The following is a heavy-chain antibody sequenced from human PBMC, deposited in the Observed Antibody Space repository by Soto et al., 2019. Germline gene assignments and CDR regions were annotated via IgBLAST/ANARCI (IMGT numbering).Heavy chain of an antibody. V-gene: IGHV3-21*01. D-gene: IGHD3-16*02. CDR2: ISSSSSYI. J-gene: IGHJ6*02. CDR3: ARDQNHIMITFGEVIGPYRGRYYYGMDV. Sequence: EVQLVESGGGLVKPGGSLRLSCAASGFTFSSYSMNWVRQAPGKGLEWVSSISSSSSYIYYADSVKGRFTISRDNAKNSMYLQQSSLTAGDTAVYYCARDQNHIMITFGEVIGPYRGRYYYGMDVWGQGTTVTVSS. CDR1: GFTFSSYS.